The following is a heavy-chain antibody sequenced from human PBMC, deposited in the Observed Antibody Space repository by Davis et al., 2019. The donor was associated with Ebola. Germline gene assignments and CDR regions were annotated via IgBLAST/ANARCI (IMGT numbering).Heavy chain of an antibody. CDR2: ISSSSSYI. CDR3: AVYDILTGFDY. Sequence: GGSLRLSCAASGFTFSGSAMHWVRQAPGKGLEWVSSISSSSSYIYYADSVKGRFTISRDNAKNSLYLQMNSLRAEDTAVYYCAVYDILTGFDYWGQGTLVTVSS. CDR1: GFTFSGSA. D-gene: IGHD3-9*01. J-gene: IGHJ4*02. V-gene: IGHV3-21*04.